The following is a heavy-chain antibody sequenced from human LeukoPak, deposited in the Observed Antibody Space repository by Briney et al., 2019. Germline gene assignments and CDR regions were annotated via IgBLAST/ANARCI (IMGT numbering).Heavy chain of an antibody. D-gene: IGHD3-22*01. CDR3: ARGPVPSYYDSSGYYDY. J-gene: IGHJ4*02. CDR2: ISYDGSNK. CDR1: GFTFSSYA. Sequence: GGSLRLSCAASGFTFSSYAMHWVRQAPGKGLEWVAVISYDGSNKYYADSVKGRFTISRDNSKNTLYLQMNSLRAEDTAVYYCARGPVPSYYDSSGYYDYWGQGTLVTVSS. V-gene: IGHV3-30*04.